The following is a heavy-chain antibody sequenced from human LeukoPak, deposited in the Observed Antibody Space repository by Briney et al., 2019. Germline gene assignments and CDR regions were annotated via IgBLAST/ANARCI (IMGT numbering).Heavy chain of an antibody. Sequence: GGSLRLSCAASGFTVSSNDMSWVRQAPGKGLECISVIGTAGDTYYPGSVKGRFTISRENAKNSLYLQMNSLRAGDTAVYYCARVRKYSGYYSWYFDLWGRGTLVTVSS. CDR3: ARVRKYSGYYSWYFDL. CDR2: IGTAGDT. CDR1: GFTVSSND. V-gene: IGHV3-13*01. J-gene: IGHJ2*01. D-gene: IGHD5-12*01.